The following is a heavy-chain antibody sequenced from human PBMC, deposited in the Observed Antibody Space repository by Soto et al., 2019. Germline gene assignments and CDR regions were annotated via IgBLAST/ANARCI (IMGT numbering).Heavy chain of an antibody. CDR2: IYYDGRT. Sequence: SETLSLTCTVSGGSINSNNYYWAWIRQPPGKGLAWIASIYYDGRTYYDTSLKSRVTISRDTSKNQFSLRLTSMTAADTAVYYCAKVVVAATRHSDFDSWGQGTLVTVSS. CDR3: AKVVVAATRHSDFDS. J-gene: IGHJ4*02. CDR1: GGSINSNNYY. D-gene: IGHD2-15*01. V-gene: IGHV4-39*02.